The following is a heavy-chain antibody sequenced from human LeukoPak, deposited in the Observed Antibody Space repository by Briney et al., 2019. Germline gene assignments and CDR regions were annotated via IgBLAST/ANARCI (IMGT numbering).Heavy chain of an antibody. CDR3: ARSRDGYNGLFDP. D-gene: IGHD5-24*01. J-gene: IGHJ5*02. CDR1: GITDSNYA. CDR2: IYSGGST. Sequence: GGSLRLSCAASGITDSNYAMTWVRQAPGKGLEWVSAIYSGGSTYYTDSVKGRFTISRDNSKNTLYLQMNSLRAEDTAFYYCARSRDGYNGLFDPWGQGTLVTVSS. V-gene: IGHV3-53*01.